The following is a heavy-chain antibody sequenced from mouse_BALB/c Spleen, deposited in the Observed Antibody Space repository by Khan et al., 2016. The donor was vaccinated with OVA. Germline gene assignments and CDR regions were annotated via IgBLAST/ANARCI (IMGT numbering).Heavy chain of an antibody. Sequence: VQLQESGAELVRPGASVKLSCKTSGYIFTSYWIHWVKQRSGQGLEWIARIYPGTDNSYYNEKFKDKATLTADKSSSTAYMQLSSLKSEDSDVYVCAREDALYHCVHWGKGTTLTVSS. V-gene: IGHV1S132*01. CDR3: AREDALYHCVH. J-gene: IGHJ2*01. CDR2: IYPGTDNS. CDR1: GYIFTSYW.